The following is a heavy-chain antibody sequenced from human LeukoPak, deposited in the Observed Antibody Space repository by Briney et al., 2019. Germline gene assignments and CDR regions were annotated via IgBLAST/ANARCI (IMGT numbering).Heavy chain of an antibody. V-gene: IGHV3-7*01. CDR1: ELTFSSYW. CDR3: ARVGARQILEY. Sequence: GGSLRLSRAASELTFSSYWMSWVRQAPGKGLEWMANIKQDGGEKYYLDSVKGRFTVSRDNAKNSLYLQMSSLRAEDTAVYYCARVGARQILEYWGQGTLVTVSS. CDR2: IKQDGGEK. J-gene: IGHJ4*02. D-gene: IGHD4-17*01.